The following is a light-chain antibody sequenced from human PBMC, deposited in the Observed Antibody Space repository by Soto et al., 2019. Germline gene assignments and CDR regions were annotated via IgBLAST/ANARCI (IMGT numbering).Light chain of an antibody. CDR2: SAS. Sequence: DIQMTQSPSSLSASVGDRVTITCRASQGVSAYLLWYQQTQGRAPKLLIYSASNLVSGVPSRFSGSGSETDFTLTISRLEPEDFAVYYCQQYGSSRRTFGQGTKVDIK. J-gene: IGKJ1*01. V-gene: IGKV1-39*01. CDR1: QGVSAY. CDR3: QQYGSSRRT.